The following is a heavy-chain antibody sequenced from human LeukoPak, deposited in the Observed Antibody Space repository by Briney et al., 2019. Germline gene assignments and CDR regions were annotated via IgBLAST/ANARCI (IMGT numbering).Heavy chain of an antibody. V-gene: IGHV1-2*02. Sequence: ASVTVSCKASGYSFTGYYMHWVRQAPGQGHEWMGWINPSSGATKYAQTFQGRVAMTRDTSISTAYMELSRLRSDDTAVYYCARDYYDSSDYFPGYWGQGTLVTVSS. CDR2: INPSSGAT. CDR3: ARDYYDSSDYFPGY. CDR1: GYSFTGYY. J-gene: IGHJ4*02. D-gene: IGHD3-22*01.